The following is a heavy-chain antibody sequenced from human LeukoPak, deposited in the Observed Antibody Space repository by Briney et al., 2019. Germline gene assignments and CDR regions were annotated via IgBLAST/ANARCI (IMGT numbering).Heavy chain of an antibody. J-gene: IGHJ4*02. CDR1: GFTFSSYW. Sequence: GGSLRLSCAASGFTFSSYWMSWVRQAPGKGLEWVAFIRYDGSNNYYADSVKGRFTISRDNSKNTLYLQMNTLRADDTAVYYCAKDHGSSDWYYFDYWGQGTLVTVSS. CDR2: IRYDGSNN. CDR3: AKDHGSSDWYYFDY. D-gene: IGHD6-13*01. V-gene: IGHV3-30*02.